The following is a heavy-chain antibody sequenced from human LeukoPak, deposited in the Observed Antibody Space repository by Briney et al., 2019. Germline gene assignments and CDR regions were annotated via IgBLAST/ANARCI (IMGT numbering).Heavy chain of an antibody. Sequence: WMGWINPNSGGTNYAQKFQGRVTMTRDTSISTAYMELSRLRSDDTAVYYCARDGSSWYVGWFDPWGQGTLVTVSS. D-gene: IGHD6-13*01. J-gene: IGHJ5*02. V-gene: IGHV1-2*02. CDR2: INPNSGGT. CDR3: ARDGSSWYVGWFDP.